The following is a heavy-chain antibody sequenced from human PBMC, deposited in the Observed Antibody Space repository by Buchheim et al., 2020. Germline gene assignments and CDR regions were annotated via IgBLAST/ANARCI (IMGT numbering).Heavy chain of an antibody. CDR2: IKQDGSEK. J-gene: IGHJ6*02. Sequence: EVQLVESGGGLVQPGGSLRLSCAASGFTFSSYWMSWVRQAPGKGLEWVANIKQDGSEKYYVDSVKGRFTISRDHAKNSLYLQMNSLRAEDTAVYYCARAYSSSPLPNYYYYYGMDVWGQGTT. V-gene: IGHV3-7*01. CDR1: GFTFSSYW. CDR3: ARAYSSSPLPNYYYYYGMDV. D-gene: IGHD6-6*01.